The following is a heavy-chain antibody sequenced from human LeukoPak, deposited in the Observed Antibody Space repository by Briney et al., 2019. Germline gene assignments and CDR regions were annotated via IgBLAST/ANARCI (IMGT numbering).Heavy chain of an antibody. CDR2: IYSSGST. CDR1: GGSISSYY. CDR3: ARDNSSTSYYYSYMDV. J-gene: IGHJ6*03. Sequence: SETLSLTCTVSGGSISSYYWSWIRQPAGKGLEWIGRIYSSGSTDYNPSLKSRVTMSVDTSKNQFSLKLSSVIAADTAVYHCARDNSSTSYYYSYMDVWGKGTMVTVSS. D-gene: IGHD2-2*01. V-gene: IGHV4-4*07.